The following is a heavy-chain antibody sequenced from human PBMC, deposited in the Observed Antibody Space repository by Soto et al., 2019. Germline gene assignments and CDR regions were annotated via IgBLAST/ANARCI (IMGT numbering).Heavy chain of an antibody. CDR3: ARGPYYDNSGYHVAVDY. V-gene: IGHV4-34*01. J-gene: IGHJ4*02. D-gene: IGHD3-22*01. CDR2: INHSGST. Sequence: PSETLSLTCAVYGGSFSGYYWSWIRQPPGKGLEWIGEINHSGSTNYNPSLKSRVTMTRDTSISTAFMELNSLRADDTAVYYCARGPYYDNSGYHVAVDYWGQGTLVTVSS. CDR1: GGSFSGYY.